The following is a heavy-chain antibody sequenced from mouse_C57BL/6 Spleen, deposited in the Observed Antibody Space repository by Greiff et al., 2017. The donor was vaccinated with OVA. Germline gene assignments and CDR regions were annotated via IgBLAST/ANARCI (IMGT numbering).Heavy chain of an antibody. D-gene: IGHD2-5*01. CDR3: ARYAYSNHYAMDY. CDR2: IYPRSGNT. J-gene: IGHJ4*01. CDR1: GYTFTSYG. V-gene: IGHV1-81*01. Sequence: QVQLQQSGAELARPGASVKLSCKASGYTFTSYGISWVKQRTGQGLEWIGEIYPRSGNTYYNEKFKGKATLTADKSSSTAYMELRSLTSEDSAVYFGARYAYSNHYAMDYWGQGTSVTVSS.